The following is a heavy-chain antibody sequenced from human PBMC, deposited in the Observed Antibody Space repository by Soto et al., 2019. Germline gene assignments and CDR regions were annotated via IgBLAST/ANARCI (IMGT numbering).Heavy chain of an antibody. J-gene: IGHJ5*02. CDR1: GGSISSYY. D-gene: IGHD4-4*01. Sequence: PSETLSLTCTVSGGSISSYYWSWIRQPPGKGLEWIGYIYYSGSTNYNPSLKSRVTISVDTSKNQFSLKLSSVTAADTAVYYCARVPRGDYSLPLGWFDPWGQGTLVX. CDR2: IYYSGST. V-gene: IGHV4-59*01. CDR3: ARVPRGDYSLPLGWFDP.